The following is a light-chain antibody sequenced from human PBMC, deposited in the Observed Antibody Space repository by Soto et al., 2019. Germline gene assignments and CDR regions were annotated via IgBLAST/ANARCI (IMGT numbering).Light chain of an antibody. V-gene: IGLV1-44*01. CDR3: AAWDDSLNGGV. CDR2: SNN. J-gene: IGLJ1*01. Sequence: QSVLTQPPSASGTPGQRVTISCSGSSSNIGSNTVNWYQQLPGTAAKLLIYSNNQRPSGVPDRFSGSKSGTSASLAISGLQSEDEADYYCAAWDDSLNGGVFGTGTKLTVL. CDR1: SSNIGSNT.